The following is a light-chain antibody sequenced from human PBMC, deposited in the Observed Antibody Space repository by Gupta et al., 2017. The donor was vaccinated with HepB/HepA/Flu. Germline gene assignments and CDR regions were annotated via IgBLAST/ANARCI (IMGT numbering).Light chain of an antibody. CDR2: DAS. CDR3: QQRSNPYT. CDR1: QSVSSY. J-gene: IGKJ2*01. Sequence: EIVLTQSPATLSLSPGERATLSCRASQSVSSYLDWYQQKPGQAPRLLIYDASNRATGIPARFSGSGSGTDFTLTISSLEPEDFAVYYCQQRSNPYTFGQGTKLEIK. V-gene: IGKV3-11*01.